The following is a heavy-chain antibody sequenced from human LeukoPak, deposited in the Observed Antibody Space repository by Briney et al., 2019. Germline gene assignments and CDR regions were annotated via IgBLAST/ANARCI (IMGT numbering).Heavy chain of an antibody. CDR3: ARAVPAARGGRSGY. D-gene: IGHD2-2*01. Sequence: SETLSLTCAVYGGSFSGYYWSWIRQPPGKGLEWIGEINHSGSTNYNPSLKSRVTISVDTSKNQFSLKLSSVTAADTAVYYCARAVPAARGGRSGYWGQGTLVTVSS. V-gene: IGHV4-34*01. CDR2: INHSGST. CDR1: GGSFSGYY. J-gene: IGHJ4*02.